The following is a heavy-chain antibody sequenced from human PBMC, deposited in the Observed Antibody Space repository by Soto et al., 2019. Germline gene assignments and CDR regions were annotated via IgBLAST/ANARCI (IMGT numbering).Heavy chain of an antibody. CDR2: INAGNGNT. D-gene: IGHD2-2*02. V-gene: IGHV1-3*01. Sequence: QVPLVQSGAEVKKPGASVKVSCKASGYTFTSYAMHWVRQAPGQRLEWMGWINAGNGNTKYSQKFQGRVTITRDTSASTAYMELSSLRSEDTAVYYCARGGEDCSSTSCYTMYYYYGMDVWGQGTTVTVSS. CDR1: GYTFTSYA. J-gene: IGHJ6*02. CDR3: ARGGEDCSSTSCYTMYYYYGMDV.